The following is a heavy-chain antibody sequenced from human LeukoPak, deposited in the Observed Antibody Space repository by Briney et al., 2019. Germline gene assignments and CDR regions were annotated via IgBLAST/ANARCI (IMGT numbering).Heavy chain of an antibody. V-gene: IGHV4-30-4*01. CDR1: SASISSGGYY. D-gene: IGHD6-6*01. J-gene: IGHJ4*02. CDR3: ARGSWSSSIDY. Sequence: SETLSLTCTVSSASISSGGYYWSWIRQPPGKGLEYIGYIYYSGSTYYNPSLKSRITISVDTSKNQFSLKLSSVTAADTAVYYCARGSWSSSIDYWGQGTLVTVSS. CDR2: IYYSGST.